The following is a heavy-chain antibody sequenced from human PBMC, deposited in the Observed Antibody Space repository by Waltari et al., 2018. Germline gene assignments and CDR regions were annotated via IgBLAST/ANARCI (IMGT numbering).Heavy chain of an antibody. J-gene: IGHJ5*01. CDR1: GYTFTGYY. D-gene: IGHD3-22*01. CDR2: INPNSGGT. V-gene: IGHV1-2*06. Sequence: QVQLVQRGAEVKKPGASVKVSCKASGYTFTGYYIHWVRQAPGQGLEWMGQINPNSGGTNDAQKIQGRVTMTRDTSINTAYMELSRLRPDDTAVYYCAKGQEHYYDNSGSFVSWGQGTLVTVSS. CDR3: AKGQEHYYDNSGSFVS.